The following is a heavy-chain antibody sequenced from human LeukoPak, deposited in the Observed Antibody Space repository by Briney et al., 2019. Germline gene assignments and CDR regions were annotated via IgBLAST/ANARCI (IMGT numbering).Heavy chain of an antibody. CDR1: GYTFTSYY. V-gene: IGHV1-46*01. D-gene: IGHD1-1*01. Sequence: ASVKDSCKASGYTFTSYYIDWVRQAPGQGLEWMGVINPSGGSTRYAQKFQGRVTMTGDPSTRTVYMELSSLTSDDTAVYYCARCTTDDYWGQGTPVTVSS. J-gene: IGHJ4*02. CDR2: INPSGGST. CDR3: ARCTTDDY.